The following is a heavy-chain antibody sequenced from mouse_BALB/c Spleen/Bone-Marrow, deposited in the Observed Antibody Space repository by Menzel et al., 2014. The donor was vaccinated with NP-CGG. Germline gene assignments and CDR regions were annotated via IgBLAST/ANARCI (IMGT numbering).Heavy chain of an antibody. CDR2: INSGGTYI. V-gene: IGHV5-9-3*01. CDR1: GFTFTTYA. D-gene: IGHD2-3*01. J-gene: IGHJ1*01. Sequence: EVKVIESGGGLVKPGGSLKLSCAASGFTFTTYAMSWVRQTPEKRLEWVATINSGGTYIYYADSVKGRFTISREDAKNTLYLQMSSLRSEDTAMFYCARPGMIATSFYDWGQGTTVTVSS. CDR3: ARPGMIATSFYD.